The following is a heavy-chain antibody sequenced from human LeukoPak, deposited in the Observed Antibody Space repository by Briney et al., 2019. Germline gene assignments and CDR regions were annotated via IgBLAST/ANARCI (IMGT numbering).Heavy chain of an antibody. V-gene: IGHV1-8*01. D-gene: IGHD3-16*01. CDR1: GYTFTSYD. Sequence: ASVKVSCKASGYTFTSYDINWVRQATGQGLEWMGWVNPNSGHRGYLQKFQGRVTFTRNTSIDTAYMELSSLRSKDTAVYYCGRGQGAENYMDVWGKGTTVTVSS. CDR2: VNPNSGHR. J-gene: IGHJ6*03. CDR3: GRGQGAENYMDV.